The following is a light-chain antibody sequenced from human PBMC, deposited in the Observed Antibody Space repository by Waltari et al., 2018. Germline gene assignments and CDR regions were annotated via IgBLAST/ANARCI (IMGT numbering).Light chain of an antibody. CDR3: ASWDDGLWV. J-gene: IGLJ3*02. CDR2: YDN. Sequence: QSMLIQPPSASGTPGQRVFISCSGSGSNLGRHSVNWYQHLPGTAPNLLIYYDNQRPSGVPDRFSGSKSGTSASLAISGLQSEDEADYYCASWDDGLWVFGGGTRLTVL. V-gene: IGLV1-44*01. CDR1: GSNLGRHS.